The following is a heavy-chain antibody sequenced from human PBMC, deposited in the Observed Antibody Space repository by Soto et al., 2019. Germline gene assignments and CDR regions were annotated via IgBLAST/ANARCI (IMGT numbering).Heavy chain of an antibody. D-gene: IGHD6-6*01. CDR1: GGSFSGYY. CDR3: ARDFKRYSSSPGTLEY. Sequence: PSETLSLTCAVYGGSFSGYYWSWIRQPPGKGLEWIGEINHSGSTNYNPSLKSRVTISVDTSKNQFSLQLSSVTVADTAVYYCARDFKRYSSSPGTLEYWGQGTLVTVS. V-gene: IGHV4-34*01. J-gene: IGHJ4*02. CDR2: INHSGST.